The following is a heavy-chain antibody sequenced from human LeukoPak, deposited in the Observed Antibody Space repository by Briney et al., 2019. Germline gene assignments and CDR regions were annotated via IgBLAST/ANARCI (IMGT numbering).Heavy chain of an antibody. CDR2: FKSSSYI. Sequence: PGGSLRLSCAASGFVFSSYDMNWVRQAPGKGLEWVSCFKSSSYIYYADSVRGRFTISRDNAKYSLYLQMNSLRAEDTAVYYCARELPLTIFGVANGMDVWGQGTTVIVSS. D-gene: IGHD3-3*01. V-gene: IGHV3-21*01. J-gene: IGHJ6*02. CDR3: ARELPLTIFGVANGMDV. CDR1: GFVFSSYD.